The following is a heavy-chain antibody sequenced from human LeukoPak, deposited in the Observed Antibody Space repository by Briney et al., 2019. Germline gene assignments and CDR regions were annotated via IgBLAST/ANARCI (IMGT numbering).Heavy chain of an antibody. V-gene: IGHV3-30*02. CDR3: AKDLQVSDYGDYAPIDY. CDR2: IRYDGSNK. J-gene: IGHJ4*02. D-gene: IGHD4-17*01. CDR1: GFTFSSYS. Sequence: PGGSLTLSCAASGFTFSSYSMSWVRQAPGKGLEWVAFIRYDGSNKYYADSVKGRFTISRDNSKNTLYLQMNSLRAEDTAVYYCAKDLQVSDYGDYAPIDYWGQGTLVTVSS.